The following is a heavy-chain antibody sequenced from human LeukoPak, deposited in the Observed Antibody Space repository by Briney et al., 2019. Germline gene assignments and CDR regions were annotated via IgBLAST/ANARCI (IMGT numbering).Heavy chain of an antibody. CDR1: GFTFDDYT. V-gene: IGHV3-43*01. Sequence: PGGSLRLSCAASGFTFDDYTMHWVRQAPGKGLEWVSLISWDGGSTYYADSVKGRFTISRDNSKNSLYLQMNSLRTEDTTLYYCTCAMTPDANYWGQGTLVTVFS. J-gene: IGHJ4*02. CDR3: TCAMTPDANY. D-gene: IGHD2-2*01. CDR2: ISWDGGST.